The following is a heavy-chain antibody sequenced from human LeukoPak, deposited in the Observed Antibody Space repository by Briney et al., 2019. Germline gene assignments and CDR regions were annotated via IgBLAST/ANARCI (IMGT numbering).Heavy chain of an antibody. D-gene: IGHD3-16*02. V-gene: IGHV4-34*01. J-gene: IGHJ4*02. CDR2: INHRGST. CDR3: ARTRDDYVWGSYRYTLVFDY. Sequence: SETLSLTCAVSGGSFSDYYWTWIRQPPGKGLEWIGEINHRGSTNYNVSLKSRVTISVDTSKNQFSLKLSSVTAADTAVYYCARTRDDYVWGSYRYTLVFDYWGQGTLVTVSS. CDR1: GGSFSDYY.